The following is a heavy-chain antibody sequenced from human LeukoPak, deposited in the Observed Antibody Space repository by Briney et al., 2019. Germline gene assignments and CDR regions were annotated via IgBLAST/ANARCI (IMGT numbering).Heavy chain of an antibody. CDR1: GFPFSDSW. V-gene: IGHV3-7*01. J-gene: IGHJ4*02. CDR2: IKQDGSEK. CDR3: SRRLDY. Sequence: AGGSLRLSCAASGFPFSDSWMDWVRQAPGKGMEWVANIKQDGSEKHYADSVKGRFTISRDNAKNSLFLQMNGLRAEDTAVYYCSRRLDYWGQGALVTVFS.